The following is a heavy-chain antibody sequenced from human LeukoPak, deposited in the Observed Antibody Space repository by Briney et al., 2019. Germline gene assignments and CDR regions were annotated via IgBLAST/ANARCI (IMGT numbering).Heavy chain of an antibody. CDR3: ARSIKAMIVVVIGYYFDY. CDR2: INHSGST. J-gene: IGHJ4*02. CDR1: GGSFSGYY. V-gene: IGHV4-34*01. Sequence: SETLSLTCAVYGGSFSGYYWSWIRQPPGKGLEWIGEINHSGSTNYNPSLKSRVTISVDTSKNQFSLKLSSVTAADTAVYYCARSIKAMIVVVIGYYFDYWGQGTLVTVSS. D-gene: IGHD3-22*01.